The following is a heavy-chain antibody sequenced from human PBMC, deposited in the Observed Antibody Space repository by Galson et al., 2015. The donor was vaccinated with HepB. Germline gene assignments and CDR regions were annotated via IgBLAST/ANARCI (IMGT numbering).Heavy chain of an antibody. Sequence: SLRLSCAASGFTFSSYAMSWVRQAPGKGLEWVSAISGSGGSTYYADSVKGRFTISRDNSKNTLYLQMNSLRAEDTAVYYCAKWLHSGSYYWYEYFQHWGQGTLVTVSS. CDR2: ISGSGGST. CDR3: AKWLHSGSYYWYEYFQH. V-gene: IGHV3-23*01. J-gene: IGHJ1*01. CDR1: GFTFSSYA. D-gene: IGHD1-26*01.